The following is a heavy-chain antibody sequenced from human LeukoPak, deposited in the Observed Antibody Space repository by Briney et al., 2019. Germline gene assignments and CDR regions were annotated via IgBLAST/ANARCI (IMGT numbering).Heavy chain of an antibody. J-gene: IGHJ4*02. Sequence: GGSLRLSCAASGFTFSNAYMNWVRQAPGKGLGWVGRIKPKTDGETTEYAAPVKGRFSISRDDSKNMLYLQMNSLKTEDTAVYYCAKAAEYQLLFFDYWGQGTLVTVSS. CDR2: IKPKTDGETT. D-gene: IGHD2-2*01. V-gene: IGHV3-15*07. CDR1: GFTFSNAY. CDR3: AKAAEYQLLFFDY.